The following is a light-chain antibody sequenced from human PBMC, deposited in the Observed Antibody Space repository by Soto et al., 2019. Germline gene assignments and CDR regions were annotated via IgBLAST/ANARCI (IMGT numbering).Light chain of an antibody. CDR1: SSNIGANYD. J-gene: IGLJ1*01. Sequence: QSVLSQSPSVSGAPGQRITISCTGSSSNIGANYDVHWYRQVPGTAPKLLMSGDNNRPSGVADRFSGSKSGTSASLAITRLQAEDEADYYRQFYDNSLNRVFGTGTKLTVL. CDR2: GDN. V-gene: IGLV1-40*01. CDR3: QFYDNSLNRV.